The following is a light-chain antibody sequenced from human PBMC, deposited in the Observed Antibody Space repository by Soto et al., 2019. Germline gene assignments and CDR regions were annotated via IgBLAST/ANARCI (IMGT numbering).Light chain of an antibody. CDR1: SSDVGSYNL. J-gene: IGLJ1*01. CDR2: EVN. CDR3: SSYTSSSTFV. Sequence: QSVLTQPASVSGSPGQSITISCTGTSSDVGSYNLVSWYQQHPGKAPQLMIYEVNNRPSGVSNRFSGSKSGNTASLTISGLQAEDEADYYCSSYTSSSTFVFGTGTKVTVL. V-gene: IGLV2-14*02.